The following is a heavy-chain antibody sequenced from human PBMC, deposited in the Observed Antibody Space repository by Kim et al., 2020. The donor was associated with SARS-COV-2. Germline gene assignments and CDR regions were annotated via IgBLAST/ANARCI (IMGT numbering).Heavy chain of an antibody. CDR3: ARERCSSTSCYPSYYYGMDV. J-gene: IGHJ6*02. V-gene: IGHV7-4-1*02. CDR1: GYTFTSYA. CDR2: INTNTGNP. D-gene: IGHD2-2*01. Sequence: ASVKVSCKASGYTFTSYAMNWVRQAPGQGLEWMGWINTNTGNPTYAQGFTGRFVFSLDTSVSTAYLQISSLKAEDTAVYYCARERCSSTSCYPSYYYGMDVWGQGTTVTVSS.